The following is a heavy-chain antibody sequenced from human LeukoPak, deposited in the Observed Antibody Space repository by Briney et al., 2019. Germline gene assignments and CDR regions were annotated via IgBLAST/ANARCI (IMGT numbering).Heavy chain of an antibody. J-gene: IGHJ5*02. Sequence: PSETLSLTCTVSGGSISSYYWSWIRQPPGKGLEWIGYIYYSGSTNYNPSLKSRVTISVDTSKNQFSLRLSSVTAADTAVYYCARSRYFDWDPWGQGTLVTVSS. CDR2: IYYSGST. CDR3: ARSRYFDWDP. CDR1: GGSISSYY. V-gene: IGHV4-59*08. D-gene: IGHD3-9*01.